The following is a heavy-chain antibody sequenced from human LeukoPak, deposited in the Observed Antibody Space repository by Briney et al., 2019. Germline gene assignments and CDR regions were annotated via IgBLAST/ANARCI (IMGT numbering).Heavy chain of an antibody. CDR3: ARAAAGRAYYHYGMDV. V-gene: IGHV3-53*01. D-gene: IGHD6-13*01. J-gene: IGHJ6*02. CDR1: GFTVRSDD. CDR2: LDSDGSP. Sequence: GGSLRLSCAAFGFTVRSDDMNWVRQAPGKGLEWVSILDSDGSPSYADSVKGRFTISRDNSKNTLDLQMNSLRAEDTAVYYCARAAAGRAYYHYGMDVWGQGTTVTVSS.